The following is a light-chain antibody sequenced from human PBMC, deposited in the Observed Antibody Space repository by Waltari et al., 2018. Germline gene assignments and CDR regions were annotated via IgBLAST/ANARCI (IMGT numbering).Light chain of an antibody. J-gene: IGLJ2*01. CDR1: NSDIGGYNF. V-gene: IGLV2-14*03. Sequence: QSALTQPASVSGSPGQSITISCTGSNSDIGGYNFVSWYQQHPGKAPKLMIYDLNKRPSGVSNRFSASKSGKTASLTISGLQAEDEANYYCSSYTTSSTLVFGGGTKVTVL. CDR2: DLN. CDR3: SSYTTSSTLV.